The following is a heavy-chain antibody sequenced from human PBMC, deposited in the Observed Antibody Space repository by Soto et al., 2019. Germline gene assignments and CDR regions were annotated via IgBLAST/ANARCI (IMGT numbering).Heavy chain of an antibody. J-gene: IGHJ3*02. D-gene: IGHD3-9*01. Sequence: GGSLRLSCAASGFTFSSYSMNWVRQAPGKGLEWVSSISSSSSYIYYADSVKGRFTISRDNAKNSLYLQMNSLRAEDTAVYYCATCAPSANVLRSLDWCAGAFDIWGQGTMVTVSS. CDR1: GFTFSSYS. CDR3: ATCAPSANVLRSLDWCAGAFDI. V-gene: IGHV3-21*01. CDR2: ISSSSSYI.